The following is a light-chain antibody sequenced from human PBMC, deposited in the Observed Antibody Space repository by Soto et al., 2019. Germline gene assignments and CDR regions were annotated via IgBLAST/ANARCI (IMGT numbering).Light chain of an antibody. J-gene: IGKJ5*01. CDR2: GAS. CDR3: QQYGSSPPSST. Sequence: IVITQSPCTLSVSPLEGATLSFRASQSVSSDLAWYHQKPGQAPRLLIYGASNRATDIPDRFSGRGSGTDFTLTISRLEPEDFAVYYCQQYGSSPPSSTFGQGTQLEIK. V-gene: IGKV3-20*01. CDR1: QSVSSD.